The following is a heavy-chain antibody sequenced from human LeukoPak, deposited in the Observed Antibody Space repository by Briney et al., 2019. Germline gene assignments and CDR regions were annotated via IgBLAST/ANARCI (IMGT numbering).Heavy chain of an antibody. CDR1: GFTFSSYA. CDR3: ATSITYYYDSSGYRGLGAFDI. CDR2: ISGSGGST. J-gene: IGHJ3*02. V-gene: IGHV3-23*01. D-gene: IGHD3-22*01. Sequence: GGSLRLSCAASGFTFSSYAMSWVRQAPGKGLEWVSAISGSGGSTYYADSVKGRFTISRDNSKNTLYLQMNSLRAEDTAVYYCATSITYYYDSSGYRGLGAFDIWGQGTMVTVSS.